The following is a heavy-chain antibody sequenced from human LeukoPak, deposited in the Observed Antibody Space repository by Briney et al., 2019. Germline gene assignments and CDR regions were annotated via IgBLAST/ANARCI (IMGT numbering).Heavy chain of an antibody. D-gene: IGHD3-22*01. CDR2: IYPGDSDT. CDR1: GSSFTSYW. V-gene: IGHV5-51*01. J-gene: IGHJ4*02. CDR3: ARLYYYYDSSGYPTSTYFDY. Sequence: GASLKISCKGSGSSFTSYWIGWVRQMPGKGLEWMGIIYPGDSDTRYSPSFQGQVTISAAKSISTAYLQWSSLKASDTAMYYCARLYYYYDSSGYPTSTYFDYWGQGTLVTVSS.